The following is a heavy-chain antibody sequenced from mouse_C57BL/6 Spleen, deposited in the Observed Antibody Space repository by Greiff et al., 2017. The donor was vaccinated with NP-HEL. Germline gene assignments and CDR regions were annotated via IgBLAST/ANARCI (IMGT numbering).Heavy chain of an antibody. D-gene: IGHD3-3*01. CDR3: ARGGRLYCFDY. CDR2: ISSGSSTI. CDR1: GFTFSDYG. V-gene: IGHV5-17*01. J-gene: IGHJ2*01. Sequence: EVKLMESGGGLVKPGGSLKLSCAASGFTFSDYGMHWVRQAPEKGLEWVAYISSGSSTIYYADTVKGRFTISRDNAKNTLFLQMTSLRSEDTAMYYCARGGRLYCFDYWGQGTTLTVSS.